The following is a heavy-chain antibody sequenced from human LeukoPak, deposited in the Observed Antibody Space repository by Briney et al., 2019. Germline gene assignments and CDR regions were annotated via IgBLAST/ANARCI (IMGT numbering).Heavy chain of an antibody. Sequence: GGSLRLSCAASGFTFSSYAMSWVRQAPGKGLEWVSAISDSGGSTYYADSVKGRFTISRDNSKNTLYLQMNSLRAEDTAVYYCAKVRGGTSRYYFDYWGQGTLVTVSS. CDR3: AKVRGGTSRYYFDY. V-gene: IGHV3-23*01. J-gene: IGHJ4*02. CDR2: ISDSGGST. D-gene: IGHD1-14*01. CDR1: GFTFSSYA.